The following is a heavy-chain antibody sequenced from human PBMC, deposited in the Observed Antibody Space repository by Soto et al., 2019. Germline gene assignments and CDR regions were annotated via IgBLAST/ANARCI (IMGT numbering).Heavy chain of an antibody. Sequence: ASVKVSCKASGYTVTGYYMHWVRQAPEQGLEWMGWINPNSGGTNYAQKFLGRVTMTRDTSISTAYMELSRLRSDDTAVYYCARADSSGYYFFDYWGQGTLVTVSS. CDR3: ARADSSGYYFFDY. CDR1: GYTVTGYY. D-gene: IGHD3-22*01. J-gene: IGHJ4*02. V-gene: IGHV1-2*02. CDR2: INPNSGGT.